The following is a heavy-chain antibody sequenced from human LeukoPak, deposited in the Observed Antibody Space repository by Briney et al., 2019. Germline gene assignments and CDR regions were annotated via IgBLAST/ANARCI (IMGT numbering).Heavy chain of an antibody. CDR2: IYYTGTT. J-gene: IGHJ4*02. CDR1: GSSISSGDSY. V-gene: IGHV4-31*03. CDR3: AELGGIQPWIDF. Sequence: SQTLSLTCCVSGSSISSGDSYWTWIRQHPGKGLEWIGYIYYTGTTYYAPSLESRISMSVDTSKNQFSLNLSSVTAADPAVYFCAELGGIQPWIDFLGPGTLVTVST. D-gene: IGHD3-16*01.